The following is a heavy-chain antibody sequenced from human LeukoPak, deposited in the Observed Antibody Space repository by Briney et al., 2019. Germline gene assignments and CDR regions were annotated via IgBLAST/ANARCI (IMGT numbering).Heavy chain of an antibody. Sequence: HPGGSLRLSCAASGFAFSSYTMNWARQAPGKGLEWVSAISGSGGSTYYADSVKGRFTISRDNSKNTLYLQMNSLRAEDTAVYYCAKDRFYDSSGYGDYWGQGTLVTVSS. D-gene: IGHD3-22*01. V-gene: IGHV3-23*01. CDR1: GFAFSSYT. J-gene: IGHJ4*02. CDR2: ISGSGGST. CDR3: AKDRFYDSSGYGDY.